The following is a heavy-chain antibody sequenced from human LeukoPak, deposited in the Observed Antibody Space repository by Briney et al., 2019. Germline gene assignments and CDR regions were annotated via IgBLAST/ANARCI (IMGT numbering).Heavy chain of an antibody. CDR3: ASQGSGQRNDAFDI. J-gene: IGHJ3*02. CDR1: GGSIGSGSYY. CDR2: IYTSGST. Sequence: SETLSLTCTVSGGSIGSGSYYWSWSRQPAGKGLEWIGRIYTSGSTNYNPSLKSRVTISVDTSKNQFSLKLSSVTAADTAVYYCASQGSGQRNDAFDIWGQGTMVTVSS. V-gene: IGHV4-61*02. D-gene: IGHD3-10*01.